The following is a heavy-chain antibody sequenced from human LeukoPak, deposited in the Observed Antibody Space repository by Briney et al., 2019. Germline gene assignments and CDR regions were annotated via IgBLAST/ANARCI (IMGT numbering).Heavy chain of an antibody. J-gene: IGHJ3*02. V-gene: IGHV1-69*11. CDR2: IIPVLGTA. D-gene: IGHD3-10*01. Sequence: SVKVSCKASGGTFSSYAISWVRQAPGQGLEWMGRIIPVLGTANYAQKFQGRVTITTDESTSTAYMELSSLRSEDTAVYYCARDQMGGYYGSGTVVTFDIWGQGTMVTVSS. CDR3: ARDQMGGYYGSGTVVTFDI. CDR1: GGTFSSYA.